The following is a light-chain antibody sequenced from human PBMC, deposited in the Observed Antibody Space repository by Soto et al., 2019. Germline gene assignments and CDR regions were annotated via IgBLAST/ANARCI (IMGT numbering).Light chain of an antibody. CDR2: DAS. J-gene: IGKJ1*01. CDR1: QGVSTW. Sequence: DIQVTQSPSSVSASVGDRVTITCLASQGVSTWLAWYQQKPGKAPKILISDASSLESGVPSRFSGSGSGTEFSLTISSLQPDDFATYYCQQYKSDSWTFGQGTKVDIK. V-gene: IGKV1-5*01. CDR3: QQYKSDSWT.